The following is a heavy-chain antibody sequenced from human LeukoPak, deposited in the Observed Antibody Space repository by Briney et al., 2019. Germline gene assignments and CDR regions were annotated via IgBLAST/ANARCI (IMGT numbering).Heavy chain of an antibody. CDR2: ISSSSSYI. Sequence: GGSLRLSCAASGFTFSSYSMNWVRQAPGKGLEWVSSISSSSSYIYYADSVKGRFTISRDNSKNTLYLQMNSLRAEDTAEYYCAKDSNGWYQRGSNYFDYWGQGTLVTVSS. J-gene: IGHJ4*02. CDR3: AKDSNGWYQRGSNYFDY. CDR1: GFTFSSYS. D-gene: IGHD6-19*01. V-gene: IGHV3-21*04.